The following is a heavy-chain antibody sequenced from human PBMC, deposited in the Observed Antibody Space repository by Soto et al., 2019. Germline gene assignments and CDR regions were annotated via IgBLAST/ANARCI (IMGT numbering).Heavy chain of an antibody. CDR2: MSYDGSNT. CDR3: AKDAFVWGSYSHFDY. J-gene: IGHJ4*02. CDR1: GFTFSTHG. V-gene: IGHV3-30*18. Sequence: QVQLVESGGGVVQPGRSLRLSCAASGFTFSTHGMHWVRQAPGKGLEWVAFMSYDGSNTYHADSVKGRFTISRDNSKNTLYLQMNSLRTEDTAVYYCAKDAFVWGSYSHFDYWGQGTLVTVSS. D-gene: IGHD3-16*01.